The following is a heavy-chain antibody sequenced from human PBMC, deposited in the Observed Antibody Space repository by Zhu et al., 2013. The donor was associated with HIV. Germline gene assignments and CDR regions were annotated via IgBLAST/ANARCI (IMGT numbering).Heavy chain of an antibody. D-gene: IGHD2-2*01. Sequence: QVQLVQSGAEVKKPGSSVKVSCRASGGTFSTFAISWVRQAPGQGLEWMGGIIPIFDTTNYAQKFQGRVTITADESTSTAYMEVGSLRSEDTAVYYCATSPNIVIIPSAADPRPHYNMAVWGQGTTVTVSS. V-gene: IGHV1-69*12. CDR3: ATSPNIVIIPSAADPRPHYNMAV. CDR1: GGTFSTFA. CDR2: IIPIFDTT. J-gene: IGHJ6*02.